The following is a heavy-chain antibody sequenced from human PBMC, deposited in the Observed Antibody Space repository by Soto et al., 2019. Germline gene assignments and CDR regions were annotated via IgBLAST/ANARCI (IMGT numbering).Heavy chain of an antibody. CDR2: VYYRGRS. CDR3: VSQRTSVLTQAYFDY. J-gene: IGHJ4*02. V-gene: IGHV4-39*01. CDR1: CGSVSNSNYY. Sequence: ETLSLTCTVSCGSVSNSNYYWGWMRQSPGKGLERIGSVYYRGRSYSKSSVKSRVTISVDTSKNQFSLNLNSVTASDTAVYYCVSQRTSVLTQAYFDYWGPGALVTVSS. D-gene: IGHD2-8*01.